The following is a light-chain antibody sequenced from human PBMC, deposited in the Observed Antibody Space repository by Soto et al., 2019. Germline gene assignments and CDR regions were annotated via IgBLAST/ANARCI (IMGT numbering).Light chain of an antibody. Sequence: IVLTQTPATLSVSPGERSTLSCRASQSVSGSLAWYQQKPGQAPRLLIYGASTRATGIPARFSGSGSGTEFTLTISSLQSEDFAIYYCQQYNTWPPITFGQGTRPEIK. V-gene: IGKV3-15*01. J-gene: IGKJ5*01. CDR3: QQYNTWPPIT. CDR2: GAS. CDR1: QSVSGS.